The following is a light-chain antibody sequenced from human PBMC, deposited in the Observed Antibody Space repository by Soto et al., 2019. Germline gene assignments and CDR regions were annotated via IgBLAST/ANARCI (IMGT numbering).Light chain of an antibody. V-gene: IGLV2-14*01. Sequence: QSALTQPASVSGSPGQSITNSCIGTSSDVGGYNFVSWYQQHPGKAPKLMIYEVSNRPSGVSTRFSGSKSGNTASLTISGLQAEDEADYYCFSYRSTGILLFGGGTKVTVL. CDR2: EVS. J-gene: IGLJ2*01. CDR1: SSDVGGYNF. CDR3: FSYRSTGILL.